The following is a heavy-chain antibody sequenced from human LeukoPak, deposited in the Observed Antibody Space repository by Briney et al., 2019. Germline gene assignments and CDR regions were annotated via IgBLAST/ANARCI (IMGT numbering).Heavy chain of an antibody. D-gene: IGHD6-19*01. CDR2: IYWNDDK. CDR3: AHDGPDYLGLVSSGGDLSFDY. CDR1: GFSLSISGVG. J-gene: IGHJ4*02. V-gene: IGHV2-5*01. Sequence: SGPTLVKPTQTLTLTCTFSGFSLSISGVGVGWIRQPPGKALEWLALIYWNDDKRYSPSLKSRLTITKDTSKNQVVLTMTNMDPVDTATYYCAHDGPDYLGLVSSGGDLSFDYWGQGTLVTVSS.